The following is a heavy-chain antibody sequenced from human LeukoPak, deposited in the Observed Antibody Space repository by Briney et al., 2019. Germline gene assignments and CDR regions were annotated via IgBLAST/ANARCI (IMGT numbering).Heavy chain of an antibody. CDR3: ARHPNGYGGIALLDYYGMDV. CDR1: GYSFTSYL. V-gene: IGHV5-51*01. CDR2: IYPGDSDT. Sequence: GESLKISCKGSGYSFTSYLIGWVRQMPGKGLEWMGIIYPGDSDTRYSPSFQGQVTISADKSISTAYLQWSSLKASDTAMYYCARHPNGYGGIALLDYYGMDVWGQGTTVTVSS. J-gene: IGHJ6*02. D-gene: IGHD4-23*01.